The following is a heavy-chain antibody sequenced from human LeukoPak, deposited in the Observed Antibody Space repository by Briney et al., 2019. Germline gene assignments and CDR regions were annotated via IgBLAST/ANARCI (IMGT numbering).Heavy chain of an antibody. Sequence: PSETLSLTCTVSGGSISSYYWSLIRQPPGKGLEWIGYIYYSGSTNYNPSLKSRVTISVDTSKNQFPLKLSSVTAADTAVYYCARALDRNWFDPWGQGTLVTVSS. CDR3: ARALDRNWFDP. CDR2: IYYSGST. V-gene: IGHV4-59*01. CDR1: GGSISSYY. J-gene: IGHJ5*02.